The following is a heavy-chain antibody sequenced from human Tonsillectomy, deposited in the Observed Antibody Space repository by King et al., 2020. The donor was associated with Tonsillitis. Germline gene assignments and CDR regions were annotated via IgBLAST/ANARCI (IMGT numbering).Heavy chain of an antibody. D-gene: IGHD1-7*01. CDR2: IKHDGSEK. V-gene: IGHV3-7*04. CDR1: GFTFRSYW. Sequence: VQLVESGGGLVQPGGSLRLSCAASGFTFRSYWMSWVRQAPGKGLEWVANIKHDGSEKYYVDSVKGRFTISRDNAKNSLYLQMNSLRAEDTAVYYCARGGMTGTGARFLFDYWGQGTLVTVSS. J-gene: IGHJ4*02. CDR3: ARGGMTGTGARFLFDY.